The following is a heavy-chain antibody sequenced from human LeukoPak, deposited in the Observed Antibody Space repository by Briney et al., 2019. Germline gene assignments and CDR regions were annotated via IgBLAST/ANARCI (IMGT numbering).Heavy chain of an antibody. CDR2: IRSKAYGGTT. V-gene: IGHV3-49*04. Sequence: GGSVSLLCRLSGFLYGEYAMSWVRQAPGKGRERVGFIRSKAYGGTTEYAASVKGRFTISRDDSKSIAYLQMNSLKTEDTAVYYCTRDSIVGSRDDAFDIWGQGTMVTVSS. J-gene: IGHJ3*02. CDR3: TRDSIVGSRDDAFDI. D-gene: IGHD1-26*01. CDR1: GFLYGEYA.